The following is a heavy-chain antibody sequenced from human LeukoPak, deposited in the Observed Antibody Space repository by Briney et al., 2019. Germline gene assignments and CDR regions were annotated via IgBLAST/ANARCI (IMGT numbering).Heavy chain of an antibody. CDR2: VYPDGNT. CDR3: ARLLTTAIRWAWYFDL. V-gene: IGHV3-66*04. J-gene: IGHJ2*01. CDR1: GLTVSSYY. D-gene: IGHD4-17*01. Sequence: GGSLRLSCVASGLTVSSYYMSWVRQVPGRGLEGVSVVYPDGNTYYADSAKGRFAISTDISKNTLFLQLDSLRAEDTAVYYCARLLTTAIRWAWYFDLWGRGTLVTVSS.